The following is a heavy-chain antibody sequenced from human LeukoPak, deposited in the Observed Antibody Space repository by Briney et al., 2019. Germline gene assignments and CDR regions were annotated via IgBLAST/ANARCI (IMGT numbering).Heavy chain of an antibody. D-gene: IGHD2-2*01. V-gene: IGHV4-59*12. Sequence: SETLSLTCTVSGGPISNYFWSWIRQPPGKGLEWIGYINHSGTTNHNPSLKSRVTMSVDTSKNQFSLKLSSVTAADTAVYYCAREDIVVVYMDVWGKGTTVTVSS. CDR1: GGPISNYF. CDR2: INHSGTT. J-gene: IGHJ6*03. CDR3: AREDIVVVYMDV.